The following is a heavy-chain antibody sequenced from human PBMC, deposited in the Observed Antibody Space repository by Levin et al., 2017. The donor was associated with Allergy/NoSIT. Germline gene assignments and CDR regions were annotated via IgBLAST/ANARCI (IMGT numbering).Heavy chain of an antibody. CDR1: CGSFSNYY. CDR2: INHSGNI. Sequence: SQTLSLTCAVYCGSFSNYYWTWIRQPPGKGLEWIGEINHSGNIDYNPSLKSRVTISVDTSKNQFSLNLGSLTAADTAVYYCARGNYYDSSGYPLPFDYWGQGTLVTVSS. D-gene: IGHD3-22*01. V-gene: IGHV4-34*01. CDR3: ARGNYYDSSGYPLPFDY. J-gene: IGHJ4*02.